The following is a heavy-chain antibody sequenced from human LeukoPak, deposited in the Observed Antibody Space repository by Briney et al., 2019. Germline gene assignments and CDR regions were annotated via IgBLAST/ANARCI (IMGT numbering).Heavy chain of an antibody. CDR3: TTDYGAGIAVDDY. CDR1: GFTFSNAW. D-gene: IGHD6-19*01. CDR2: IKSKTDGGAT. V-gene: IGHV3-15*01. J-gene: IGHJ4*02. Sequence: PGGSLSLFCAASGFTFSNAWMRWARHPPGKGREWVGRIKSKTDGGATDYAAPVKGRFTISRDDSKNTLYLQMNSLKTEDTAVYYCTTDYGAGIAVDDYWGQGTLVTVSS.